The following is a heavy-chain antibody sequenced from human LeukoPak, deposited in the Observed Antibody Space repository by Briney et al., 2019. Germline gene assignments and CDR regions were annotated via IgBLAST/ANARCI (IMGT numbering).Heavy chain of an antibody. Sequence: SVKVSCKASGGTFSSYAISWVRQAPGQGLEWMGRIIPILGIANYAQKFQGRVTITADKSTSTAYMELSSLRSEDTAVYYCASSGTDGWGVLDYWGQGTLVTVSS. D-gene: IGHD3-10*01. CDR1: GGTFSSYA. V-gene: IGHV1-69*04. CDR2: IIPILGIA. CDR3: ASSGTDGWGVLDY. J-gene: IGHJ4*02.